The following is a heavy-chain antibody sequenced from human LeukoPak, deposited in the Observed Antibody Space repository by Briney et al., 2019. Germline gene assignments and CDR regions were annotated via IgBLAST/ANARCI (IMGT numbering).Heavy chain of an antibody. Sequence: GESLKISCKGSGYSFTSYWIGWVRQMPGKGLEWMGIIYPGDSDTRYSPSFQGQVTISADKSISTAYLQWSSLKASDTAMYYCARLVLATGTTVSYYFDYWGQGTLVTVSS. D-gene: IGHD1-1*01. J-gene: IGHJ4*02. CDR3: ARLVLATGTTVSYYFDY. CDR2: IYPGDSDT. V-gene: IGHV5-51*01. CDR1: GYSFTSYW.